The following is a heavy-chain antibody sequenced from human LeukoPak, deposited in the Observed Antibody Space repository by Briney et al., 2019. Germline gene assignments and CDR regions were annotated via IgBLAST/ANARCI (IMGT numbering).Heavy chain of an antibody. CDR2: ISYDGSNK. Sequence: GGSLRLSCVASGFTFSSYGIHWVRQAPGKGLQWVVLISYDGSNKYYADSVKGRFTISRDNSKNTLYLQMNSLRDGDTAVYYCARSPRYYYNYYGMDVWGQGTTVTVSS. V-gene: IGHV3-30*03. J-gene: IGHJ6*02. CDR3: ARSPRYYYNYYGMDV. CDR1: GFTFSSYG.